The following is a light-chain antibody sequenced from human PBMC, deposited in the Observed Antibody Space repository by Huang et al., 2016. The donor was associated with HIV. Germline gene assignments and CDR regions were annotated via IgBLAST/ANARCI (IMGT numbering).Light chain of an antibody. CDR2: GAS. Sequence: EVVMTQFPATLSVSPGERATLSYRASESVDNNLAWYQQRPGQAPRLLIYGASTRATDVAARFSGGGSGTDFTLTINNLQSEDSAVYYCQQYDKWPPFTFGQGTNVEIK. J-gene: IGKJ2*01. V-gene: IGKV3-15*01. CDR3: QQYDKWPPFT. CDR1: ESVDNN.